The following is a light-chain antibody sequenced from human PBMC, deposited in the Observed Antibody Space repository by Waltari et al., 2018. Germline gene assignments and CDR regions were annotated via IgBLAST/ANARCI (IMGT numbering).Light chain of an antibody. Sequence: QSVLTQPPSVSGAPGQRVTISCTGSSSNIGAGFAVHWYQQLPGTAPKLLTYGNTTRPSGVPDRFSGSKSGTSASLAITGLQAEDEADYYCQSYGSDWVFGGGTKLTVL. V-gene: IGLV1-40*01. CDR1: SSNIGAGFA. J-gene: IGLJ3*02. CDR2: GNT. CDR3: QSYGSDWV.